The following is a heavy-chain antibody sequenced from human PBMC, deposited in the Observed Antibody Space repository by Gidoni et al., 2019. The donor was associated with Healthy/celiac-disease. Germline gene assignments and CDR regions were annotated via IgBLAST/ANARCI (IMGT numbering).Heavy chain of an antibody. V-gene: IGHV3-23*01. D-gene: IGHD2-15*01. Sequence: EVQLLESGGGLVQPGGSLRLSCAASGFTFSSYAMSWVRQAPGKGLEWVSAISGSGGSTYYADSVKGRFTISRDNSKNTLYLQMNSLRAEDTAVYYCAKDPPHCSGGSCYAPHDDYWGQGTLVTVSS. CDR3: AKDPPHCSGGSCYAPHDDY. CDR2: ISGSGGST. J-gene: IGHJ4*02. CDR1: GFTFSSYA.